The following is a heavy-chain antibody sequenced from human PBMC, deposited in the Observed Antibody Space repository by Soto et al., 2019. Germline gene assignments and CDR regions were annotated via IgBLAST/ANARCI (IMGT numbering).Heavy chain of an antibody. CDR1: GASISGFY. J-gene: IGHJ5*02. D-gene: IGHD1-1*01. Sequence: SETLSLTCTVSGASISGFYWSWIRKTAGKRLEWIGRIYATGTTDYNPSLKSRVMMSVDTSKKQFSLKLRSVTAADTAVYYCVRDGTKTLRDWFDPWGQGISVTVSS. CDR2: IYATGTT. V-gene: IGHV4-4*07. CDR3: VRDGTKTLRDWFDP.